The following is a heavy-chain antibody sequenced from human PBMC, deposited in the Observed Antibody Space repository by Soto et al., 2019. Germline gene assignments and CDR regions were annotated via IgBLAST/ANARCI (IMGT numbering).Heavy chain of an antibody. CDR1: GGIFSTHA. J-gene: IGHJ4*02. D-gene: IGHD3-10*01. Sequence: QVQVIQSGAEVKKPGSSVKVSCQVSGGIFSTHAISWLRQAPGQGLEWMGGIIPIFGTPNYAQNFQGRVTITADESTSTAYMELSGLRSEDTAVYYCARDRDDYGSGSYYNRIDFWGQGTLVTGSS. CDR2: IIPIFGTP. V-gene: IGHV1-69*01. CDR3: ARDRDDYGSGSYYNRIDF.